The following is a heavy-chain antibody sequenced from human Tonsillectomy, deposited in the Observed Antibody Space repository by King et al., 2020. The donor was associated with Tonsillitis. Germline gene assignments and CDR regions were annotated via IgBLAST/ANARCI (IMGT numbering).Heavy chain of an antibody. CDR3: ARDAEGTGYYYGMDV. J-gene: IGHJ6*02. Sequence: VQLVESGGGLVQPGGSLRLSCAASGFTFSSYWMSWVRQAPGKGLEWVANIKEDGSEKYYVDSVKGRFTISRDNAKNSLYLQMHSLRAEDTAVYYCARDAEGTGYYYGMDVWGQGTTVTVSS. V-gene: IGHV3-7*03. CDR1: GFTFSSYW. CDR2: IKEDGSEK.